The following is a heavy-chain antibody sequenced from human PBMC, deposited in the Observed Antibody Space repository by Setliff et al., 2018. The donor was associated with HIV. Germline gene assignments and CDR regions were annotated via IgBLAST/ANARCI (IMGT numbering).Heavy chain of an antibody. Sequence: ASVKVSCKTSGYTFTSYDINWVRQATGQGPEWMGWMNPSSGNTGYAQKFQGRLTMASNTPISTAYMELSSLRSEDTAVYYCSRGRHKVVVVVGVGWFDPLGQGTLVTVS. CDR1: GYTFTSYD. CDR2: MNPSSGNT. J-gene: IGHJ5*02. CDR3: SRGRHKVVVVVGVGWFDP. V-gene: IGHV1-8*01. D-gene: IGHD2-15*01.